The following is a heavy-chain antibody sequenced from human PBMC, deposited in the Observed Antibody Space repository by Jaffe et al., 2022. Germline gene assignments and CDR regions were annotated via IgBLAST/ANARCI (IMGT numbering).Heavy chain of an antibody. V-gene: IGHV3-23*01. J-gene: IGHJ3*02. CDR3: AKDRVGCSGGSCPNYDAFDI. Sequence: EVQLLESGGGLVQPGGSLRLSCAASGFTFSSYAMSWVRQAPGKGLEWVSAISGSGGSTYYADSVKGRFTISRDNSKNTLYLQMNSLRAEDTAVYYCAKDRVGCSGGSCPNYDAFDIWGQGTMVTVSS. CDR1: GFTFSSYA. CDR2: ISGSGGST. D-gene: IGHD2-15*01.